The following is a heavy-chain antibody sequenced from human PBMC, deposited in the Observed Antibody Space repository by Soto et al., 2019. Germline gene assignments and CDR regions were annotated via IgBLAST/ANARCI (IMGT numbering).Heavy chain of an antibody. CDR3: ARDEGNYYDSSYAFDI. CDR2: INGDGSNT. Sequence: GGSLRLSCAASGFTFSSYWMHWVRQAPGKGLGWASRINGDGSNTSYADSVKGRFTISRDNAKNTLYLQMNSLRAEDTAVYYCARDEGNYYDSSYAFDIWGQGTMVTVSS. CDR1: GFTFSSYW. D-gene: IGHD3-22*01. V-gene: IGHV3-74*01. J-gene: IGHJ3*02.